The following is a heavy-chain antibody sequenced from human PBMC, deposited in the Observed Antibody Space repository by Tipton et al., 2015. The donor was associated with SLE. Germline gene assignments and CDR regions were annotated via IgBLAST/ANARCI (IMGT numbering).Heavy chain of an antibody. CDR1: GGSISSHY. Sequence: LRLSCTVSGGSISSHYWSWIRQPPGKGLEWIGYIYYSGSTNYNPSLKSRVTISVDTSKNQFSLKLSSVTAADTAVYYCASRTMNIVATIFDYWGQGTLVTVSS. CDR2: IYYSGST. V-gene: IGHV4-59*11. D-gene: IGHD5-12*01. CDR3: ASRTMNIVATIFDY. J-gene: IGHJ4*02.